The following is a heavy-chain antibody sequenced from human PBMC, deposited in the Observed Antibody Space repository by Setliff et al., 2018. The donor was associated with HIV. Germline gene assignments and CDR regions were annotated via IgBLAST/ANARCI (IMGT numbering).Heavy chain of an antibody. CDR2: VYSTGSI. CDR3: ARYSPRGYTLTGPY. CDR1: GGSMSRFY. Sequence: TLSLTCTVSGGSMSRFYWTWIRQPPGKGLEWIGFVYSTGSINYSPSFRGRLTISLDTSENQFSLHLTSVTAADTAVYYCARYSPRGYTLTGPYWGQGTLVTVSS. V-gene: IGHV4-59*01. J-gene: IGHJ4*02. D-gene: IGHD6-25*01.